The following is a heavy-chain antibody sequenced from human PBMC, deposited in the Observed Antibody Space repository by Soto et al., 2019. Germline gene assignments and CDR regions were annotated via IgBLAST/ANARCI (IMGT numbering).Heavy chain of an antibody. CDR3: ARGGLEPFDY. Sequence: EVQLVESGGGLVQPGGSLRLSCAASGFNLGSYWMHWVRQAPGKGLVWVSRINDYGTTINYAESVEGRFIISRDDAKSEVYLQMNNLRAEDTAVYYCARGGLEPFDYWDQGALVTVSS. D-gene: IGHD1-1*01. CDR1: GFNLGSYW. CDR2: INDYGTTI. J-gene: IGHJ4*02. V-gene: IGHV3-74*01.